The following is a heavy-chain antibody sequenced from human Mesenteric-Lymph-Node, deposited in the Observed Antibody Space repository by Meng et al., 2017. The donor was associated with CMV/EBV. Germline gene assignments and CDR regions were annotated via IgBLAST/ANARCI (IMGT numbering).Heavy chain of an antibody. D-gene: IGHD4-17*01. J-gene: IGHJ6*02. CDR2: ISYDEINK. Sequence: WVRQAPGKGLEWVALISYDEINKHYADSVRGRFTISRDNSKNTLYLQMNSLRAEDSAVYYCARRAGTGGDYYYYYAMDVWGQGTTVTVSS. CDR3: ARRAGTGGDYYYYYAMDV. V-gene: IGHV3-30*04.